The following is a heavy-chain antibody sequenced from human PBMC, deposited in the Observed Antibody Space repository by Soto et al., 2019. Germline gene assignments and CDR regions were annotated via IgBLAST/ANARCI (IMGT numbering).Heavy chain of an antibody. Sequence: GGSLRLSCAASGFAFSTYAMNWVRQAPGKGLEWVSSVSGSGGNTYYADSVKGRFTISRDNSKNTLYLQMNSLRAEDTAIYYCAKGGDSSSWSNYFDYWGQGTLVTVS. D-gene: IGHD6-13*01. CDR1: GFAFSTYA. CDR3: AKGGDSSSWSNYFDY. CDR2: VSGSGGNT. V-gene: IGHV3-23*01. J-gene: IGHJ4*02.